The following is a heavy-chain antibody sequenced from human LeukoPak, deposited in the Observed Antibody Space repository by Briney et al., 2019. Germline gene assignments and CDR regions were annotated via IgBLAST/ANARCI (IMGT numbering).Heavy chain of an antibody. CDR2: ISAYNGNT. J-gene: IGHJ4*02. Sequence: VASVKVSCKASGYTFTSYGISWVRQAPGQGLEWMGWISAYNGNTNYAQKLQGRVTMTTDTSTSTAYTELRSLRSDDTAVYYCARDTAMVKGDYWGQGTLVTVSS. D-gene: IGHD5-18*01. V-gene: IGHV1-18*01. CDR3: ARDTAMVKGDY. CDR1: GYTFTSYG.